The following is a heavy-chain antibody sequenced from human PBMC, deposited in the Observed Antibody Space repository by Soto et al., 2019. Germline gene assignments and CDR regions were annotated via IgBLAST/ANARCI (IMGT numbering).Heavy chain of an antibody. D-gene: IGHD3-10*01. CDR3: ARDGYGSGSYYSQSISC. Sequence: GGSLRLSCAASGFTFDRYAMGWVRQAPGKGLDWVSVISGGGAKTNYADSVQGRFTISRDNSKNPLYLQMNSLRAEDTAVYYCARDGYGSGSYYSQSISCWGQGTLVTGSS. CDR2: ISGGGAKT. J-gene: IGHJ4*02. V-gene: IGHV3-23*01. CDR1: GFTFDRYA.